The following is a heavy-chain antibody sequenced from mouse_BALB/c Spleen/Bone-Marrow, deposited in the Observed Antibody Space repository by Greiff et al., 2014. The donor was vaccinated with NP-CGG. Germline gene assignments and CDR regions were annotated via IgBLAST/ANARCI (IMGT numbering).Heavy chain of an antibody. Sequence: QVVHSVPGLVNPSQSLSLTFSVSCYSITSGYYWNWIRQFPGNKLEWMGYISYDGSNNYNPSLKNRISITRDTSKNQFFLKLNSVTTEDTATYYCAREGEDYYAMDYWGQGTSVTVSS. J-gene: IGHJ4*01. CDR3: AREGEDYYAMDY. CDR2: ISYDGSN. V-gene: IGHV3-6*02. CDR1: CYSITSGYY.